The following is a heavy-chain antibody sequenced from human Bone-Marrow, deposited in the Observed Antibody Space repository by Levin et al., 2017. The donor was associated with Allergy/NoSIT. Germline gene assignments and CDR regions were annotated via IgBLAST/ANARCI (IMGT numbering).Heavy chain of an antibody. V-gene: IGHV3-9*01. CDR3: AKGNNKQQLIYGYYYYGMDV. Sequence: PGGSLRLSCAASGFTFDDYAMHWVRQAPGKGLEWVSGISWNSGSIGYADSVKGRFTISRDNAKNSLSLQMNSLRAEDTALYYCAKGNNKQQLIYGYYYYGMDVWGQGTTVTVSS. D-gene: IGHD6-13*01. J-gene: IGHJ6*02. CDR1: GFTFDDYA. CDR2: ISWNSGSI.